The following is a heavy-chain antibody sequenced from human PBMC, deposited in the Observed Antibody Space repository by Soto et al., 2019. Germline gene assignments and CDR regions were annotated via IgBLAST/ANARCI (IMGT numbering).Heavy chain of an antibody. D-gene: IGHD3-3*01. CDR2: TYYRSKWYN. Sequence: SQTLSLTCAISGDSVSRNSAAWNWIRQSPSRGLEWLGRTYYRSKWYNDYAVSVKSRITINPDTSKNQFSLQLNSVTPEDTAVYYCARLRFPITIFGVVITWTKYYGMDVWGQGTTVTVSS. V-gene: IGHV6-1*01. CDR1: GDSVSRNSAA. CDR3: ARLRFPITIFGVVITWTKYYGMDV. J-gene: IGHJ6*02.